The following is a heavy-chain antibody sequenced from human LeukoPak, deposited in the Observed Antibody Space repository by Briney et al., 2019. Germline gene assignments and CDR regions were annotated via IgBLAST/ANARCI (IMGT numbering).Heavy chain of an antibody. D-gene: IGHD3-3*01. CDR2: IYHSGST. Sequence: SETLSLTCTVSGGSISSGGYYWSWIRQPPGKGLEWIGYIYHSGSTYYNPSLKSRVTISVDRSKNQFSLKLSSVTAADTAVYYCARGYYDFWSGYYRPWGQGTLVTVSS. CDR1: GGSISSGGYY. J-gene: IGHJ5*02. V-gene: IGHV4-30-2*01. CDR3: ARGYYDFWSGYYRP.